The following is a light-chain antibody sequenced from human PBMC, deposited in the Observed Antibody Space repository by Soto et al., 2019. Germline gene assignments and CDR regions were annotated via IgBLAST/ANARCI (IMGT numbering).Light chain of an antibody. J-gene: IGLJ2*01. CDR3: CSYAGGGSVV. CDR1: SSNVGTYNL. CDR2: NDN. V-gene: IGLV2-23*01. Sequence: QSALTQPASVSGSPGQSITISCTGTSSNVGTYNLVSWYQQHPGKAPKLMIYNDNKRPSGVSNRFSGSKSGNTASLTISRLQAEDEADYYCCSYAGGGSVVFGGGTKLTVL.